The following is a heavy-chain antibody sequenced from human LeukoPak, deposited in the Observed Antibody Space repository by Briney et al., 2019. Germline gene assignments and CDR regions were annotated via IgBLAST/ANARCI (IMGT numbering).Heavy chain of an antibody. J-gene: IGHJ6*02. D-gene: IGHD2-15*01. CDR2: ISSSSYT. V-gene: IGHV3-11*06. Sequence: GGSLRLSCAASGFTFSDYYMSWIRQAPGKGLEWVSYISSSSYTNYADSVKGRFTISRDNAKNSLYLQMSSLRAEDTAVYYCARYCSGGTCYPHYYYYGMDVWGQGTTVTVSS. CDR1: GFTFSDYY. CDR3: ARYCSGGTCYPHYYYYGMDV.